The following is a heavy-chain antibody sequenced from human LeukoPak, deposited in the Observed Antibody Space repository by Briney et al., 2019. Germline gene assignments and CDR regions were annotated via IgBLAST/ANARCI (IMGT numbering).Heavy chain of an antibody. Sequence: AGGSLRLSCAASGFTFSSYAMSWVRQAPGKGLEWVSAISGSGGSTYYADSVNGRFTISRDYSKNTLYLQMNSLRAEDTAVYYCAKPYSSAYLEYFDYWGQGTLVTVSS. CDR1: GFTFSSYA. CDR2: ISGSGGST. CDR3: AKPYSSAYLEYFDY. J-gene: IGHJ4*02. D-gene: IGHD3-22*01. V-gene: IGHV3-23*01.